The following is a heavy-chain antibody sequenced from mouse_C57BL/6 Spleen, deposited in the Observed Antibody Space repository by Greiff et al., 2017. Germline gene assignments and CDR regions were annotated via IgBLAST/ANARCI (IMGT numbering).Heavy chain of an antibody. Sequence: VQLQQSGAELVRPGASVKLSCTASGFNIKDDYMHWVKQRPEQGLEWIGWLDPENGDTEYASKFQGKATITADTSSNTAYLQLSSLTSEDTAVYYCTARGGYDDYAMDYWGQGTSVTVSS. CDR3: TARGGYDDYAMDY. D-gene: IGHD2-2*01. CDR2: LDPENGDT. J-gene: IGHJ4*01. V-gene: IGHV14-4*01. CDR1: GFNIKDDY.